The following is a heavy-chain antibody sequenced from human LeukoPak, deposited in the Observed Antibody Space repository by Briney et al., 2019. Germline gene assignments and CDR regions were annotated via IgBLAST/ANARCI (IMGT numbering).Heavy chain of an antibody. CDR1: GFTFNSYW. V-gene: IGHV3-74*01. D-gene: IGHD2-15*01. J-gene: IGHJ3*02. Sequence: GGSLRLTCAASGFTFNSYWMHWVRQAPGKGLVWVSRINSDGSSTSYADSVKGRFTISRDNAKNTLYLQMNSLRAEDTAVFYCARGAYCSGGNCYPETFDIWGQGTMVTVSS. CDR3: ARGAYCSGGNCYPETFDI. CDR2: INSDGSST.